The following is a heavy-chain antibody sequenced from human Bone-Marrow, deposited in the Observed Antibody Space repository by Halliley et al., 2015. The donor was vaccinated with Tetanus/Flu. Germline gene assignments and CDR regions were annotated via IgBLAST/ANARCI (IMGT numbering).Heavy chain of an antibody. CDR2: ISFDGSNK. V-gene: IGHV3-30-3*01. Sequence: SLRLSCAASGFTFSGYAMHWVRQAPGKGLEWVAVISFDGSNKYYSDSVRGRFTISRDNSKNTLYLQMTSLRPEDTAMFFCARDRSTTVGTSSYSFDFWGQGTLVTVSS. CDR1: GFTFSGYA. D-gene: IGHD1-1*01. CDR3: ARDRSTTVGTSSYSFDF. J-gene: IGHJ4*02.